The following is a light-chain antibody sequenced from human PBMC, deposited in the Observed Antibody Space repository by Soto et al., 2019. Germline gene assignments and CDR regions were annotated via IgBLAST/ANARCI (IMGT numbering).Light chain of an antibody. CDR2: EVN. CDR1: SSDVGGYNY. J-gene: IGLJ1*01. CDR3: SSYTSSSTFYV. Sequence: QSVLAQPASVSGSLGQSITISCTGTSSDVGGYNYVSWYQQHPGKAPKLMIYEVNNRPSGVSNRFSGSKSGNTASLTISGLQAEDEADYYCSSYTSSSTFYVFGTGTKVTVL. V-gene: IGLV2-14*01.